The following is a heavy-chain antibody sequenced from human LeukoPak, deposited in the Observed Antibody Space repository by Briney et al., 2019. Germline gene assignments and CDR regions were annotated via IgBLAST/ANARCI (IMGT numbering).Heavy chain of an antibody. V-gene: IGHV1-3*01. J-gene: IGHJ4*02. D-gene: IGHD6-13*01. CDR2: INAGNGNT. CDR3: ARKTPYGYSSHYDY. CDR1: GYTFTSYA. Sequence: ASVKVSCKASGYTFTSYAMHWVRQAPGQRLEWMGWINAGNGNTKYSQKFQGRVTITRDTSASTAYMELSSLRSEDTAVYYCARKTPYGYSSHYDYWGQGTLVTVSS.